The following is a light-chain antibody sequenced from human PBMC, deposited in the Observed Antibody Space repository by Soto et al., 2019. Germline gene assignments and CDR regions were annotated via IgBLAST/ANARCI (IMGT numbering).Light chain of an antibody. CDR2: RAS. J-gene: IGKJ4*01. Sequence: DIHMTQSPSSLSASVGDRVIITCRASQDIHNRLGWFQQKSEKARKFLIYRASNLQSGVPSRFVGSGSGTAFTLTINNLQPEDFATYFCQQYDDYPRTFGGGTKVEIK. CDR3: QQYDDYPRT. V-gene: IGKV1D-16*01. CDR1: QDIHNR.